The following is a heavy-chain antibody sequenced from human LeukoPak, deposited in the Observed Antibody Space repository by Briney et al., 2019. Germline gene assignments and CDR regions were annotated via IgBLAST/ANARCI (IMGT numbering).Heavy chain of an antibody. D-gene: IGHD4-17*01. V-gene: IGHV3-21*01. CDR1: GFTFSSYS. Sequence: GGSLRLSCAASGFTFSSYSMNWVRQAPGKGLEWVSSISSSSSYIYYADSVKGRFTISRGNSKNTLYLQMNSLRVEDTAVYYCARAMYGDHPHDYWGQGTLVTVSS. J-gene: IGHJ4*02. CDR3: ARAMYGDHPHDY. CDR2: ISSSSSYI.